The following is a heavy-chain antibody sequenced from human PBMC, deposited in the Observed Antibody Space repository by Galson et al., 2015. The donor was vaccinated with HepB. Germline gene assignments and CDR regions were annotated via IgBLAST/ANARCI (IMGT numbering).Heavy chain of an antibody. Sequence: SVKVSCKASGYTFTSYGISWVRQAPGQGLEWMGWISAYNGNTNYAQKLQGRVTMTTDTSTSTAYMELRSLRSDDTAVYYCARSYGSGSLDLTYYYYGMDVWGQGTTVTVSS. J-gene: IGHJ6*02. D-gene: IGHD3-10*01. V-gene: IGHV1-18*01. CDR1: GYTFTSYG. CDR3: ARSYGSGSLDLTYYYYGMDV. CDR2: ISAYNGNT.